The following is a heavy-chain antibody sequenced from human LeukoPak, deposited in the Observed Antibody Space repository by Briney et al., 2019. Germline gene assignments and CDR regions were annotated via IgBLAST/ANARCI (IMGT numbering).Heavy chain of an antibody. D-gene: IGHD4-23*01. CDR3: ARDPTTVVTLPYYFDF. CDR1: GGSFIGCH. CDR2: INDRGHT. J-gene: IGHJ4*02. V-gene: IGHV4-34*01. Sequence: PSETLSLTCSVHGGSFIGCHWNWIRQSPEKGLEWIGEINDRGHTNYNPSLESRVTISVDASKKQFSLKLNSVTAADTAVYYCARDPTTVVTLPYYFDFWGQGTLVTVPS.